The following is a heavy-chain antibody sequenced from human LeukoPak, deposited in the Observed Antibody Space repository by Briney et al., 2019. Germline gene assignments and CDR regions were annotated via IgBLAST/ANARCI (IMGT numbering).Heavy chain of an antibody. CDR2: IRYDGSNK. V-gene: IGHV3-30*02. CDR1: GFTFSSYG. D-gene: IGHD1-26*01. CDR3: ARGIEWETTHDY. Sequence: SGGSLRLSCAASGFTFSSYGMHWVRQAPGKGLEWVAFIRYDGSNKYYADSVKGRFTISRDNSKNTLYLQMNSLRSEDTAVYYCARGIEWETTHDYWGQGTLVTVSS. J-gene: IGHJ4*02.